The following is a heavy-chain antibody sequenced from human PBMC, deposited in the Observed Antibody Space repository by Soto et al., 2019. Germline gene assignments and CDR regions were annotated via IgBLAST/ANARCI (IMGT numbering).Heavy chain of an antibody. CDR1: GYTFSTYG. CDR3: ARVAGYGSGSRHFDN. V-gene: IGHV1-18*01. CDR2: SVADSGNT. J-gene: IGHJ4*02. D-gene: IGHD3-10*01. Sequence: QVQLVQSGAEVTKPGASVRVSCKTSGYTFSTYGLSWVRQAPGQGLEWMGWSVADSGNTVYAQKSQXXXTXXTDRSTHTAYMELRSLRSDDTALYYCARVAGYGSGSRHFDNWGQGTLVTVSS.